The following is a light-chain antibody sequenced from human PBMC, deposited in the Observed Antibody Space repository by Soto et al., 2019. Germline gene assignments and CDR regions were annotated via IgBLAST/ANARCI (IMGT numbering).Light chain of an antibody. J-gene: IGLJ3*02. Sequence: QSALTQPPSVSGAPGQRVTLSCTGNTSNLGAGYDIHWYQQLPGAAPKLVIFGNRNRPSGVPERFSGSKSGTSASLAITGLQAEDEADYYCQAYDYSLTASVFGGGTKLTVL. CDR3: QAYDYSLTASV. CDR2: GNR. V-gene: IGLV1-40*01. CDR1: TSNLGAGYD.